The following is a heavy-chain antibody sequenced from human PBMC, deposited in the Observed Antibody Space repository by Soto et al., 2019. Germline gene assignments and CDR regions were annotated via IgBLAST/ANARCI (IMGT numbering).Heavy chain of an antibody. Sequence: FSCHAIRWIRKTPGKGLEWVAVISYDGSNKYYADSVKGRFTISRDNSKNTLYLQMNSLRAEDTAVYYCARDHVGSGSYGMDVWGQRPLVT. J-gene: IGHJ6*02. D-gene: IGHD3-10*01. CDR1: FSCHA. CDR2: ISYDGSNK. CDR3: ARDHVGSGSYGMDV. V-gene: IGHV3-30-3*01.